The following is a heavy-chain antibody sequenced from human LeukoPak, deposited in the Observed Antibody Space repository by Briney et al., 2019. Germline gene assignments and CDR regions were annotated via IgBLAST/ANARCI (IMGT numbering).Heavy chain of an antibody. CDR1: GFTVTTSD. CDR3: ARGVEPLAANTLAY. J-gene: IGHJ4*02. V-gene: IGHV3-53*01. Sequence: GGSLRLSCAASGFTVTTSDMTWVRQAPGKGHGWGSGLYSDGNTKYADSVQGRFTISRDNSKNTLYLEMNSLRHDDTAVYSCARGVEPLAANTLAYWGQGTLVTVSS. D-gene: IGHD1-14*01. CDR2: LYSDGNT.